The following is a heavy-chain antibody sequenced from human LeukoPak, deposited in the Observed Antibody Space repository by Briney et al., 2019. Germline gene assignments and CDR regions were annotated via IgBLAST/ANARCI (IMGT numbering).Heavy chain of an antibody. D-gene: IGHD6-13*01. J-gene: IGHJ4*02. V-gene: IGHV3-72*01. Sequence: GGSLRLSCAASGFTFSSYAMSWVRQAPGKGLEWVGRGRNRANGETTEYAASVRGRFTISRDDSRNLVYLQMNSLRSEDTAVYYCARSSSNGNHVFDYWGQGTTVTVSS. CDR3: ARSSSNGNHVFDY. CDR1: GFTFSSYA. CDR2: GRNRANGETT.